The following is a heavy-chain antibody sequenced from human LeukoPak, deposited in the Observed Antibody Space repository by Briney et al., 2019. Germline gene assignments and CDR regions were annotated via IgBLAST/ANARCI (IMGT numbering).Heavy chain of an antibody. V-gene: IGHV3-23*01. D-gene: IGHD6-13*01. CDR3: AKDRLYSSSQLQYRYFDY. CDR1: GFTFSSYA. CDR2: ISGSGGST. J-gene: IGHJ4*02. Sequence: HPGGSLRLSCAASGFTFSSYAMSWVRQAPGKGLEWVSAISGSGGSTYYADSVKGRFTISRDNSKNTLYLQMNSLRAEDTAVYYCAKDRLYSSSQLQYRYFDYWGQGTLVTVSS.